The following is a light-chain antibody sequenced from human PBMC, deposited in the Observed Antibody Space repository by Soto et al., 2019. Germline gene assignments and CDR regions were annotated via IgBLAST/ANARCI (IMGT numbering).Light chain of an antibody. CDR3: LLSYTGTRV. CDR2: DTS. J-gene: IGLJ3*02. CDR1: TGPVTNGHY. V-gene: IGLV7-46*01. Sequence: QAVVTQDPSLTVSPGGTVTLTCGSSTGPVTNGHYPYWFQQKPGQAPRTLIYDTSNKHSWTPARFSGSLLGGQAALTLSGAQPEDEAEYYCLLSYTGTRVFGGGTKLTVL.